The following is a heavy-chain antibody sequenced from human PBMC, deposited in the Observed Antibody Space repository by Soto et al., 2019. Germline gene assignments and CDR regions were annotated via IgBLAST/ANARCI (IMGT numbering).Heavy chain of an antibody. V-gene: IGHV1-2*02. J-gene: IGHJ6*02. D-gene: IGHD1-1*01. Sequence: GASVKVSCKASGYTFTGYYMHWVRQAPGQGLEWMGWINPNSGGTNYAQKFQGRVTMTRDTSISTAYMELSRLRSDDTAVYYCARPSTKSHYYGMDVWGQGTTVTVSS. CDR1: GYTFTGYY. CDR3: ARPSTKSHYYGMDV. CDR2: INPNSGGT.